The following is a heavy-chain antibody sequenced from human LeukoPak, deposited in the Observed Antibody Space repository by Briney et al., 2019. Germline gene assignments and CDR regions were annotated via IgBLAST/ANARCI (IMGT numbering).Heavy chain of an antibody. CDR2: IYYSGST. CDR1: GGSISSYY. D-gene: IGHD2-21*02. CDR3: ARESHYYFDY. Sequence: SETLSPTCTVSGGSISSYYWSWIRQPPGKGLEWIGYIYYSGSTNYNPSLKSRVTISVDTSKNQFSLKLSSVTAADTAVYYCARESHYYFDYWGQGTLVTVSS. J-gene: IGHJ4*02. V-gene: IGHV4-59*01.